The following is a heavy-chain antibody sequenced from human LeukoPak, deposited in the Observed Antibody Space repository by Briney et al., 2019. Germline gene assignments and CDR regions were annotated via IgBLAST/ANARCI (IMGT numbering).Heavy chain of an antibody. Sequence: TLSLTCTVSGGSISSGSYYWSWIRQPAGKGLEWIGRIYTSGSTNYNPSLKSRVTISVDTSKNQFSLKLSSVTAADTAVYYCASGGKDAFDIWGQGTMVTVSS. J-gene: IGHJ3*02. CDR2: IYTSGST. CDR3: ASGGKDAFDI. D-gene: IGHD3-16*01. V-gene: IGHV4-61*02. CDR1: GGSISSGSYY.